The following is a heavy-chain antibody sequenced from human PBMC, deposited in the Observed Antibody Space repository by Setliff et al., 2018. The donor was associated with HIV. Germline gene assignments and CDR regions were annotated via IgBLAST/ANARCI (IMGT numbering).Heavy chain of an antibody. D-gene: IGHD1-26*01. CDR1: GYTFGSQG. Sequence: ASVKVSCKTSGYTFGSQGISWVRQAPGQGLEWMGWTSAYNGNTNYAQKFQGRVTMTRDRSTNTAYMEVRSLRPDDTAVYYCAKDKTEGAMGHWGQGTLVTVSS. V-gene: IGHV1-18*01. CDR2: TSAYNGNT. CDR3: AKDKTEGAMGH. J-gene: IGHJ4*02.